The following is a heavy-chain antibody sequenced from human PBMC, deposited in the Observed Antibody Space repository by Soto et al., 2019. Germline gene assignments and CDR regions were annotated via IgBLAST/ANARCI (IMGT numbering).Heavy chain of an antibody. V-gene: IGHV3-23*01. Sequence: EVQLLESGGGLVQPGGSLRLSCAASGFTFSSYAMSWVRQAPGKGLEWVSAISGSGGNTYYADSVKGRFTISRDNSKNTLYLQMNSRRVEDKAVYYCAKDIADYGDYVPYYFDYWGQGTLVTVSS. CDR2: ISGSGGNT. D-gene: IGHD4-17*01. CDR3: AKDIADYGDYVPYYFDY. CDR1: GFTFSSYA. J-gene: IGHJ4*02.